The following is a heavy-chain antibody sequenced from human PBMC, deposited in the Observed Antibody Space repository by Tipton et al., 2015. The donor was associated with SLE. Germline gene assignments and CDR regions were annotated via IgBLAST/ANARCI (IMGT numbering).Heavy chain of an antibody. Sequence: EASGFTFSSYAMSWVRQAPGKGLEWVSAISSSGGSTYYADSVKGRFTISRDNSKNTLYLQMNSLRAEDTAVYYCARGIAVAGSFDYWGQGTLVTVSS. V-gene: IGHV3-23*01. CDR3: ARGIAVAGSFDY. D-gene: IGHD6-19*01. CDR1: GFTFSSYA. CDR2: ISSSGGST. J-gene: IGHJ4*02.